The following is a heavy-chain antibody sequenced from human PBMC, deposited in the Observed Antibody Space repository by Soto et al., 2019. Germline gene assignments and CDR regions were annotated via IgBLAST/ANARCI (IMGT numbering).Heavy chain of an antibody. Sequence: SETLSLTCAVYGGSFSGYYWSWIRQPPGKGLEWIGEINHSGSTNCNPSLKSRVTISVDTSKNQFSLKLSSVTAADTAVYYCARGGRVRVAATTYYYYGMDVWGQGTTLTVSS. J-gene: IGHJ6*02. CDR3: ARGGRVRVAATTYYYYGMDV. V-gene: IGHV4-34*01. D-gene: IGHD2-15*01. CDR1: GGSFSGYY. CDR2: INHSGST.